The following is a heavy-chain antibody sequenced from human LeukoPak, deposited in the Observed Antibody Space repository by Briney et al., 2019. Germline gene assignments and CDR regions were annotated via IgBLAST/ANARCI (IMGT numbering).Heavy chain of an antibody. CDR3: ARDTYCSGGSCYSGGVFDY. CDR2: IISILGIA. D-gene: IGHD2-15*01. CDR1: GGTFSSYT. Sequence: ASVKVSCKASGGTFSSYTISWVRQAPGQGLEWMGRIISILGIANYAQKFQGRVTITADKSTSTAYMELSSLRSEDTAVYYCARDTYCSGGSCYSGGVFDYWGQGTLVTVSS. V-gene: IGHV1-69*04. J-gene: IGHJ4*02.